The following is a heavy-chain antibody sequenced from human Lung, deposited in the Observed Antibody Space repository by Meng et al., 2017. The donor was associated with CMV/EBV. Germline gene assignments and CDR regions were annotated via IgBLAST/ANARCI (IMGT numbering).Heavy chain of an antibody. CDR1: GFTFRSYN. D-gene: IGHD3-16*02. J-gene: IGHJ6*01. Sequence: GGSLRLXCEASGFTFRSYNMNWVRQAPGKGLEWVSYISFSSSIIHYADSVKGRFTISRDNARDSLYLQMNSLRAEDTAVYFCAGYTSSSYGMGVWGQGNPVNGSS. CDR2: ISFSSSII. V-gene: IGHV3-48*04. CDR3: AGYTSSSYGMGV.